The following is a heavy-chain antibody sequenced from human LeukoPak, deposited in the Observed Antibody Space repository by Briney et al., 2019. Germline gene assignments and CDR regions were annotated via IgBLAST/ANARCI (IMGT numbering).Heavy chain of an antibody. Sequence: GGSLRLSCAASGFTFSNAWMSWVRQAPGKGLEWVGGIKSKTDGGTTDYAAHVKGRFTISRDDSKNTLYLQMNSLKTEDTAVYYCTTDLSSYDWATGCGQGTLVTVSS. V-gene: IGHV3-15*01. D-gene: IGHD3-9*01. CDR3: TTDLSSYDWATG. J-gene: IGHJ4*02. CDR1: GFTFSNAW. CDR2: IKSKTDGGTT.